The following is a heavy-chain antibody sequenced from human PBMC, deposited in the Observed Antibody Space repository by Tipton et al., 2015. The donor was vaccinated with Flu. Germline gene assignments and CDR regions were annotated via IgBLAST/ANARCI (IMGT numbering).Heavy chain of an antibody. CDR2: VWYDGSNE. D-gene: IGHD2-2*01. Sequence: LSPTCAASGFTSRSYGMHWVRQAPGKGLEWVAVVWYDGSNEYYADSVKGRFTIPRDNSKNTLYLQMNSLRAEDTAVYYCARDEEPAAYYFDYWGQGTLVTVSS. V-gene: IGHV3-33*01. J-gene: IGHJ4*02. CDR3: ARDEEPAAYYFDY. CDR1: GFTSRSYG.